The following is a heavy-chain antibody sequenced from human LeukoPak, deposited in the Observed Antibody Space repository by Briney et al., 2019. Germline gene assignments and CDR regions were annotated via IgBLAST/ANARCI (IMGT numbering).Heavy chain of an antibody. CDR1: GGSISSYH. Sequence: PSETLSLTCTVSGGSISSYHWSWIRQPPGKGLEWIGEINHSGSTNYNPSLKSRVTISVDTSKNQFSLKLSSVTAADTAVYYCARENIVVVVAALYNWFDPWGQGTLVTVSS. D-gene: IGHD2-15*01. CDR2: INHSGST. V-gene: IGHV4-34*01. J-gene: IGHJ5*02. CDR3: ARENIVVVVAALYNWFDP.